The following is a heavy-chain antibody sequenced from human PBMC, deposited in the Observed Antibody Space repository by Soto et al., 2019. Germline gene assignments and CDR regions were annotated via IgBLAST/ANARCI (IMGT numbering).Heavy chain of an antibody. CDR1: GGSISSSSYY. V-gene: IGHV4-39*01. J-gene: IGHJ6*02. CDR3: ASQDTAMDPASYYYYGMDV. CDR2: IYYSGST. D-gene: IGHD5-18*01. Sequence: SETLSLTCTVSGGSISSSSYYWGWIRQPPGKGLEWIGSIYYSGSTYYNPSLKSRVTISVDTSKNQFSLKLSSVTAADTAVYYCASQDTAMDPASYYYYGMDVWGQGTTVNVS.